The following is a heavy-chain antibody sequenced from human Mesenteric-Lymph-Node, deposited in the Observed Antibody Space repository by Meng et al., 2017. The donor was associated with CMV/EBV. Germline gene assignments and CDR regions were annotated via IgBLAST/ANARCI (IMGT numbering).Heavy chain of an antibody. Sequence: GGSLRLSCAASGFSFSTYSMNWVRQAPGKGLEWVSVIYSVGNTFYADSVKGRFTISRDKSKNTLYLQMNSLRAEDTAVYYCARGLYWTGAFDIWGQGTMVTVSS. CDR1: GFSFSTYS. V-gene: IGHV3-53*01. J-gene: IGHJ3*02. CDR2: IYSVGNT. D-gene: IGHD3/OR15-3a*01. CDR3: ARGLYWTGAFDI.